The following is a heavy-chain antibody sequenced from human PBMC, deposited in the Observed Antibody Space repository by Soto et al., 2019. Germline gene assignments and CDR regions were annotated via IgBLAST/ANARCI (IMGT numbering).Heavy chain of an antibody. V-gene: IGHV1-46*01. Sequence: ASVKVSCKASGFTFSSYYMHWVRQAPEQGLEWMGLISPTANYTRYAQTFQGRFTITRDTSTSTVYMDLSSLTSEDTAVYYCARADSDQYFDYWGQGTRVTVS. CDR1: GFTFSSYY. D-gene: IGHD2-2*01. CDR3: ARADSDQYFDY. CDR2: ISPTANYT. J-gene: IGHJ4*02.